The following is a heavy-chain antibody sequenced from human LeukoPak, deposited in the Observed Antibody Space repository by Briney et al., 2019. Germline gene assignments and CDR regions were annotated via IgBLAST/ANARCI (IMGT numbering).Heavy chain of an antibody. Sequence: GGSLRLSCAASGFTFSSYAMHWVRQAPGKGLEWLSGVSPPGGGTYYADSVKGRFTISRDDSKNTLSLQMNSLRVEDTAVYYCARDLAWGAFDYWGQGTLVTVSS. V-gene: IGHV3-23*01. CDR2: VSPPGGGT. J-gene: IGHJ4*02. CDR3: ARDLAWGAFDY. CDR1: GFTFSSYA. D-gene: IGHD7-27*01.